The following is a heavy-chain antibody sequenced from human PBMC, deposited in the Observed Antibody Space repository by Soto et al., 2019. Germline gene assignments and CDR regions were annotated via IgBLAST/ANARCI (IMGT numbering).Heavy chain of an antibody. V-gene: IGHV3-48*03. CDR3: ARDAIFGVVIIGYYYYGMDV. CDR2: ISSSGSTI. D-gene: IGHD3-3*01. Sequence: QTGGSLRLSCAASGFTFISYEMNWVRQAPGKGLEWVSYISSSGSTIYYADSVKGRFTISRDNAKNSLYLQMNSLRAEDTAVYYCARDAIFGVVIIGYYYYGMDVWGQGTTVTVSS. CDR1: GFTFISYE. J-gene: IGHJ6*02.